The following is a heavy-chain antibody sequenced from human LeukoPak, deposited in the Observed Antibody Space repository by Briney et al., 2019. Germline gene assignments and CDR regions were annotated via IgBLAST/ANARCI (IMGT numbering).Heavy chain of an antibody. CDR1: GGSFSGYY. V-gene: IGHV4-34*01. Sequence: PSETLSLTCAVYGGSFSGYYWSWIRKPPGKELEWIGEINHSGTTNYNPSLKSRVTISVDTSKDQFSLKLSSVTAADTAVYFCARAYYYGTIYYYYYMDVWGKGTTVTISS. D-gene: IGHD3-10*01. CDR3: ARAYYYGTIYYYYYMDV. CDR2: INHSGTT. J-gene: IGHJ6*03.